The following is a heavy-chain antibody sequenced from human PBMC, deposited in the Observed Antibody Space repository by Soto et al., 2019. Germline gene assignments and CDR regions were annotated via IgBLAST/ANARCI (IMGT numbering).Heavy chain of an antibody. J-gene: IGHJ3*02. CDR3: ARDQVPNASRLGDAFDI. CDR2: INPSGGCT. CDR1: GYTFTSHY. Sequence: QVQLVQSGAEVRKPGASVKVSCKASGYTFTSHYIHWVRQAPGQGLEWMGVINPSGGCTSYADKCQGRVTVTMDTATSTVYMDRSSLRAGDTALYYCARDQVPNASRLGDAFDIWGQGTMVTVSS. D-gene: IGHD2-8*01. V-gene: IGHV1-46*01.